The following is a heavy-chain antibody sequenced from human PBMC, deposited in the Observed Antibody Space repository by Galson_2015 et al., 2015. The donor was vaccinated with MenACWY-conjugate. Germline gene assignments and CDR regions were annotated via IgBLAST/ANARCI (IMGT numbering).Heavy chain of an antibody. CDR2: VNPGNGDT. J-gene: IGHJ3*02. CDR3: ARGGDCAGDCLRDAFEI. CDR1: GYTFRNYA. D-gene: IGHD2-21*02. Sequence: SVKVSCKASGYTFRNYAIHWVRQAPGQRLEWMGWVNPGNGDTKFSQNLQDRVIISEDTSASTAYMELYSLSSEDTAVYYCARGGDCAGDCLRDAFEIWGQGTMVAVAS. V-gene: IGHV1-3*01.